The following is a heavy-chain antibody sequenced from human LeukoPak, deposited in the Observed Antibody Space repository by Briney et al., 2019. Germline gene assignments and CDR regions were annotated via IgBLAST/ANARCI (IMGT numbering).Heavy chain of an antibody. Sequence: SETLSLTCTVSGVSISSYYWSWIRQPPGKGLEWIAYISDSGSTSYNPSLKSRVTISVDRSKNQLSLKLSSVTAADTAVYYCARRVETAEVLGYWGPGTLVTVSS. CDR2: ISDSGST. CDR1: GVSISSYY. J-gene: IGHJ4*02. CDR3: ARRVETAEVLGY. D-gene: IGHD5-18*01. V-gene: IGHV4-59*08.